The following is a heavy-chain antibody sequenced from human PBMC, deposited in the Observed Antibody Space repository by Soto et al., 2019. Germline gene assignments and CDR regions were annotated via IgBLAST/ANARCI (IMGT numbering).Heavy chain of an antibody. D-gene: IGHD3-3*01. CDR3: AGGHDYDFWSGYYLS. CDR2: IYDSGST. V-gene: IGHV4-39*01. J-gene: IGHJ4*02. Sequence: QLQLQESGPGLVKPSETLSLTCTVSGGSISSSSYYWGWIRQPPGKGLEWIGSIYDSGSTYYNSSHKSRVTISVDTSKNQFSLKLSSVTAADTAVYYCAGGHDYDFWSGYYLSWGQGTLVTVSS. CDR1: GGSISSSSYY.